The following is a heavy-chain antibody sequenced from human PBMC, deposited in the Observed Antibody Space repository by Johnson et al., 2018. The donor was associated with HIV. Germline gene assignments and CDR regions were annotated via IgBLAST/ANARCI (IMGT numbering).Heavy chain of an antibody. V-gene: IGHV3-30*03. CDR1: GFTFSSCG. D-gene: IGHD3-16*01. CDR2: ISYDGSNK. J-gene: IGHJ3*02. CDR3: TTVAGGASDI. Sequence: QVQLVESGGGVVQPGRSLTLSCGASGFTFSSCGMNWVRQAPGKGLEWVAVISYDGSNKYYADSVKGRFTISRDNSKNTLYLQMNSLRAEDTAVYYCTTVAGGASDIWGQGTMVTVSS.